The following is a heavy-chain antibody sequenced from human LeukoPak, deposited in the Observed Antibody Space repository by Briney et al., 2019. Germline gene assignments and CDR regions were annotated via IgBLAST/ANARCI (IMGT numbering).Heavy chain of an antibody. D-gene: IGHD4-17*01. V-gene: IGHV3-7*03. Sequence: GGSLRLSCAASGFSFSTYWMSWVRQAPGRRLEWVANIKEDGSEKYYVDSVKGRFTISRDNSKNTLYLQMNSLRAEDTAVYYCANEIRPNDYWGQGTQVTVSS. J-gene: IGHJ4*02. CDR1: GFSFSTYW. CDR2: IKEDGSEK. CDR3: ANEIRPNDY.